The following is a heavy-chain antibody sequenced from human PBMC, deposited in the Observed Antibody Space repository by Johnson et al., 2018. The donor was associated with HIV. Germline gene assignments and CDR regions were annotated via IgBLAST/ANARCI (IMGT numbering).Heavy chain of an antibody. CDR1: GFTFDDYG. D-gene: IGHD5-18*01. CDR2: INWNGGST. J-gene: IGHJ3*01. Sequence: EVQLVESGGGLVQPGGSLRLSCAASGFTFDDYGMSWVRQAPGKGLEWVSGINWNGGSTGYADSVKGRFTISRDNAKNSLYLRMSGLRAEDTAFYYCARDGRDLVTRGGFDVWGPGTVVTVSS. CDR3: ARDGRDLVTRGGFDV. V-gene: IGHV3-20*04.